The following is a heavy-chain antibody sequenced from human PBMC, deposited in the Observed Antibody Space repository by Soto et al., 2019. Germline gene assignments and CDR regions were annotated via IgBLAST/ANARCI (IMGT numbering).Heavy chain of an antibody. D-gene: IGHD5-12*01. J-gene: IGHJ5*02. CDR3: ARGPYRNTYNWFDS. V-gene: IGHV3-48*03. CDR2: ISGSGLTI. Sequence: GGSLRRSCAASGCIFSGYEINWVRQAPGKGLEWVSYISGSGLTIYYADSVKGRFTISRDNAKNSLYLQMKSLGVEDTAVYYCARGPYRNTYNWFDSWGQGTLVTVS. CDR1: GCIFSGYE.